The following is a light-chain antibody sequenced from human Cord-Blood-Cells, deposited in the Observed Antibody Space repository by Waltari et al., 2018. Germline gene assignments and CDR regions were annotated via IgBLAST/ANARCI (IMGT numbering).Light chain of an antibody. Sequence: IVMTQSPLSLPVTPGEPASTSCRSSQSLLHSNGYNYLDWYLQKPGQSPQLLIYLGSNRASGVPDRFSGSGSGTDFTLKISRVEAEDVGVYYCMQALQTPTFGQGTKLEIK. CDR1: QSLLHSNGYNY. V-gene: IGKV2-28*01. J-gene: IGKJ2*01. CDR2: LGS. CDR3: MQALQTPT.